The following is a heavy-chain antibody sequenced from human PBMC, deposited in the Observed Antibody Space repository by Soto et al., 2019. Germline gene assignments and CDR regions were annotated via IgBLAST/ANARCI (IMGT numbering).Heavy chain of an antibody. V-gene: IGHV1-18*01. Sequence: ASVKVSCKASGGTFSSYAISWVRQAPGQGLEWMGWISAYNGNTNYAQKLQGRVTMTTDTSTSTAYMELRSLRSDDTAVYYCARDRGHVLLWFGELSNWGQGTLVTVSS. J-gene: IGHJ1*01. CDR2: ISAYNGNT. CDR1: GGTFSSYA. D-gene: IGHD3-10*01. CDR3: ARDRGHVLLWFGELSN.